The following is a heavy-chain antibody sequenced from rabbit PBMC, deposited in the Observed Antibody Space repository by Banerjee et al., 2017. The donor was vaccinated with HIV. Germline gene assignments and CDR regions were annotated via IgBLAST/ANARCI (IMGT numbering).Heavy chain of an antibody. CDR3: ARDLAGAIGWNFNL. CDR1: GFDFSDKYV. V-gene: IGHV1S40*01. Sequence: QSLEESGGDLVKPGRSLTLTCKASGFDFSDKYVMCWVRQAPGKGLEWIACINTSSGNTVYASWAKGRFTISKTSSTTVTLQMTSLTAADTATYFCARDLAGAIGWNFNLWGQGTLVTVS. CDR2: INTSSGNT. D-gene: IGHD4-1*01. J-gene: IGHJ4*01.